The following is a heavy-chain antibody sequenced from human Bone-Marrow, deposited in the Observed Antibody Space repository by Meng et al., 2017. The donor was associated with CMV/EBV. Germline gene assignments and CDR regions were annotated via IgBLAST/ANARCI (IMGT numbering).Heavy chain of an antibody. J-gene: IGHJ4*02. V-gene: IGHV3-53*01. D-gene: IGHD3-16*01. CDR1: GFSVSDNY. CDR2: IYTDVAT. Sequence: GGSRRLSCAASGFSVSDNYMSWVRQTPGKGLEWVSIIYTDVATFYADSVKGRFTISRDNSRNTVYLQMHGLRAEDTAVYFCVRGHVAYYSWGQGTLVTVSS. CDR3: VRGHVAYYS.